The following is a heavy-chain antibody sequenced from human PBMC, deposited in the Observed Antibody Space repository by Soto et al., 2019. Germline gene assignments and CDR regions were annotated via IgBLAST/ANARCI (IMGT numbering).Heavy chain of an antibody. J-gene: IGHJ6*02. CDR1: GYTFSRYG. CDR2: ISGYNGDT. V-gene: IGHV1-18*01. D-gene: IGHD2-8*01. Sequence: QGQLVQSGPEVKKPGASVKVSCKTSGYTFSRYGISWVRQAPGQGLEWMGWISGYNGDTNYAQKVQCRVTMTIDTSTYTAYMELRSLTSDDTAIYYCAKNGQPPYYYYGMDVWGQGTTVTVSS. CDR3: AKNGQPPYYYYGMDV.